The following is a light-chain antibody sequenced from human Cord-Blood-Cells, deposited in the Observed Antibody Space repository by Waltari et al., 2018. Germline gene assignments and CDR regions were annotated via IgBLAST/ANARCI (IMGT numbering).Light chain of an antibody. J-gene: IGLJ2*01. CDR2: DVN. CDR1: SSDVGVYNY. V-gene: IGLV2-14*01. CDR3: SSYTSSSTVV. Sequence: QSALTQPASVSASPGPSIAISCTGTSSDVGVYNYVSWYQQLPGNAPKLMIYDVNNPPSGVSNRFSGSKSGNTASLTISGLQAEDEADYYCSSYTSSSTVVFGGGTKLTVL.